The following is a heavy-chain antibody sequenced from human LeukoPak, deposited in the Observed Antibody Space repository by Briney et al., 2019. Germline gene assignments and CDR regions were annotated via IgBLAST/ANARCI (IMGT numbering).Heavy chain of an antibody. CDR3: VRDLEVEGVDATV. J-gene: IGHJ4*02. CDR2: ISTRSSYK. CDR1: GFTFSDYS. D-gene: IGHD2-15*01. Sequence: GGSLRLSCVVSGFTFSDYSMNWARQAPGKGLEWVASISTRSSYKHYADSVKGRFTISRDNAKNSLSLQMISLRAEDTAVYYCVRDLEVEGVDATVWSPGTLVTVSS. V-gene: IGHV3-21*01.